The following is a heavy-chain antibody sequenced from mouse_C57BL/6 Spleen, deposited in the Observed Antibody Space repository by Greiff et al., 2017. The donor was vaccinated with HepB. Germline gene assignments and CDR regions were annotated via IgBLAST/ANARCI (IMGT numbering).Heavy chain of an antibody. V-gene: IGHV5-6*01. CDR3: ARHRTDYFDY. CDR1: GFTFSSYG. Sequence: EVNLVESGGDLVKPGGSLKLSCAASGFTFSSYGMSWVRQTPDKRLEWVATISSGGSYTYYPDSVKGRFTISRDNAKNTLYLQMSSLKSEDTAMYYGARHRTDYFDYWGQGTTLTVSS. J-gene: IGHJ2*01. CDR2: ISSGGSYT. D-gene: IGHD4-1*01.